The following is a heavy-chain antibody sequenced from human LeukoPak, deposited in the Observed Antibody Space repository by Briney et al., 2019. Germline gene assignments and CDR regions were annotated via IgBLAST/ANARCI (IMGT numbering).Heavy chain of an antibody. V-gene: IGHV3-11*03. J-gene: IGHJ3*02. CDR2: ISPSGSHT. CDR1: GFTFSDYY. Sequence: GGSLRLSCAASGFTFSDYYTSWIRQAPGKGLEWVSYISPSGSHTNYVDSVKGRFTISRDNAEKSVYLHMSSLRVEDTAVYYCARSLRRDCDSTSCWAAVVIWGQGTMVTVSS. CDR3: ARSLRRDCDSTSCWAAVVI. D-gene: IGHD2-2*01.